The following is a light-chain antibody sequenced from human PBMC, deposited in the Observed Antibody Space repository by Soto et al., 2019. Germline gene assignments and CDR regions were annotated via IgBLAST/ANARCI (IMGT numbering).Light chain of an antibody. CDR3: NSYTTSSTYV. CDR1: SSDVGRYNY. V-gene: IGLV2-14*03. CDR2: DVS. J-gene: IGLJ1*01. Sequence: QSVLTQPAPVSGSPGQSITISCTGTSSDVGRYNYVSWYQHHPGKAPKLIFYDVSNRPSGVSERFSVSKSGYTASLTISGLQAEDEADYYCNSYTTSSTYVFGTGTKVTVL.